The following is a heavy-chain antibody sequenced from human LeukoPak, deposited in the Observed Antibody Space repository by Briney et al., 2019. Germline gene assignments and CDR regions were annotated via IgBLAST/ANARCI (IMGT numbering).Heavy chain of an antibody. D-gene: IGHD6-19*01. Sequence: GGSLRLSCAASGFTFSSYGMHWVRQAPGKGLEWVAVISFDGSNQFYADSVKGRFTISRDNSKNTLFLHMSSLRPEDTAVYYCAKVVVPGTHYFDYWGQGTLVTVSS. CDR1: GFTFSSYG. CDR3: AKVVVPGTHYFDY. J-gene: IGHJ4*02. V-gene: IGHV3-30*18. CDR2: ISFDGSNQ.